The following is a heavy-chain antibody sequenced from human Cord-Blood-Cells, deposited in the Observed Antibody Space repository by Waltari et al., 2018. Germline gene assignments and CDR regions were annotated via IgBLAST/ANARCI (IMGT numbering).Heavy chain of an antibody. CDR3: ARRGQGDWYVDL. Sequence: QLQLQESGPGLVQPSATLSPPCTVSGGSISSSSYYWGWIRQPPGKGLEWIGSIFYSGSTYYTPSLKRRVTISVDTSKNQFSLKLSSVTAADTAVYYCARRGQGDWYVDLWGRGTLVTVSS. CDR2: IFYSGST. J-gene: IGHJ2*01. V-gene: IGHV4-39*01. CDR1: GGSISSSSYY.